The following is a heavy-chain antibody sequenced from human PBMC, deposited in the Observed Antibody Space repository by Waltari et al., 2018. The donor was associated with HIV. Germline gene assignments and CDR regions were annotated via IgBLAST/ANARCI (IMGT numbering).Heavy chain of an antibody. V-gene: IGHV4-61*02. CDR1: GGSISSGSYY. CDR2: IYTSGST. Sequence: QVQLQESGPGLVKPSQTLSLTCTVSGGSISSGSYYWSWIRQPAGKGLEWIGRIYTSGSTNYNPSLKSRVTISVDTSKNQFSLKLSSVTAADTAVYYCAREIRQSRYFDLWGRGTLVTVSS. J-gene: IGHJ2*01. CDR3: AREIRQSRYFDL.